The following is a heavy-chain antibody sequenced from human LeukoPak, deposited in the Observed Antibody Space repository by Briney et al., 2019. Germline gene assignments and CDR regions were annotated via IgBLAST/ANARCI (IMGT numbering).Heavy chain of an antibody. CDR1: GITFSNYN. Sequence: GGSLRLSCAAPGITFSNYNMNWVRQAPGKGLEWISSITSSSSYTFYADSVKGRFTISRDNAKNSLYLQMNSLRAEDTAVYYCASIPDSSSWSNYYYYMDVWGKGTTVTVSS. D-gene: IGHD6-13*01. V-gene: IGHV3-21*01. CDR3: ASIPDSSSWSNYYYYMDV. CDR2: ITSSSSYT. J-gene: IGHJ6*03.